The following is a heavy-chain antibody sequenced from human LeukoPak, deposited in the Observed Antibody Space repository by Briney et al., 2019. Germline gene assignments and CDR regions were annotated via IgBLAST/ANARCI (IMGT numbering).Heavy chain of an antibody. CDR3: AELGITMIGGV. V-gene: IGHV3-48*03. D-gene: IGHD3-10*02. J-gene: IGHJ6*04. Sequence: HPGGSLRLSCAASGFTFSSYEMNWVRQAPGKGLEWVSYISSSGSTIYYADSVKGRFTISRDNTKNSLYLQMNSLRAEDTAVYYCAELGITMIGGVWGKGTTVTISS. CDR2: ISSSGSTI. CDR1: GFTFSSYE.